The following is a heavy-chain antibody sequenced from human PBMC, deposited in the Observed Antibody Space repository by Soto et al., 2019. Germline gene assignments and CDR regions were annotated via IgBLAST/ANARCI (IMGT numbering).Heavy chain of an antibody. J-gene: IGHJ4*02. CDR1: GFTFSSYS. Sequence: EVQLVESGGGLVKPGGSLRLSCAASGFTFSSYSMNWVRQAPGKGLEWVSSISSSSSYIYYADSVKGRFTISRDNAKNALYLQMISLSAEDTAVYYCARTGVNYYGSGSYIYWGQGTLVTVSS. D-gene: IGHD3-10*01. CDR2: ISSSSSYI. CDR3: ARTGVNYYGSGSYIY. V-gene: IGHV3-21*01.